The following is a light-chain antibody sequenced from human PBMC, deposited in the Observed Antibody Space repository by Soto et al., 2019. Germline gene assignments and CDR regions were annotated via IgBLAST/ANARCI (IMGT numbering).Light chain of an antibody. J-gene: IGLJ1*01. V-gene: IGLV2-11*01. CDR1: SSDVGGYNY. Sequence: QSALTQPRSVSGSPGQSVTISCTGTSSDVGGYNYVSWYQQQPGKAPKLMIYDVSKRPSGVPDRFSGSKSGNTASLTISGLQAEDEADYYCCSYAVTYYVFGTGTKLTVL. CDR2: DVS. CDR3: CSYAVTYYV.